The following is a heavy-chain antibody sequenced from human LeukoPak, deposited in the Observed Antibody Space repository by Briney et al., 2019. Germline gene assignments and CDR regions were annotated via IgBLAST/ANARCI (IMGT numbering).Heavy chain of an antibody. CDR2: IYYSGST. Sequence: SETLSLTCTVSGGSLSSYYWSWIRQPPGKGLEWIGYIYYSGSTNYNPSLTRRVTISVDTSKNQYSLKLRSVTAAGTAVYYCARTTEGYCRGRSCYSYYYYMDVWGKGTTVTVSS. CDR3: ARTTEGYCRGRSCYSYYYYMDV. J-gene: IGHJ6*03. V-gene: IGHV4-59*01. CDR1: GGSLSSYY. D-gene: IGHD2-15*01.